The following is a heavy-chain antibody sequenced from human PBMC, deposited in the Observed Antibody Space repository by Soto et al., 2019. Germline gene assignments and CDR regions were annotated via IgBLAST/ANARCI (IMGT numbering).Heavy chain of an antibody. CDR1: GFTFDDYA. CDR2: ISWNSGSI. D-gene: IGHD1-26*01. J-gene: IGHJ4*02. V-gene: IGHV3-9*01. CDR3: AKDGATHPSYYFDY. Sequence: GGSLRISCAASGFTFDDYAMHWVRQAPGKGLEWVSGISWNSGSIGYADSAKGRFTISRDNAKNSLYLQMNSLRAEDTALYYCAKDGATHPSYYFDYWGQGTMVTVSS.